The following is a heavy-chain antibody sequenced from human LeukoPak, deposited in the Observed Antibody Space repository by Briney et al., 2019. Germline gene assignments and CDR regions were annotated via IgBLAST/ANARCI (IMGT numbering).Heavy chain of an antibody. Sequence: SETLSLTCAVYGGSFSGYYWSWIRQPPGKGLEWIGEINHSGSTNYNPSLKSRVTISVDTSKNQFSLKLSSVTAADTAVYYCASQNCSGGSCYYTPSEYFQHWGQGTLVTVSS. CDR3: ASQNCSGGSCYYTPSEYFQH. V-gene: IGHV4-34*01. J-gene: IGHJ1*01. D-gene: IGHD2-15*01. CDR1: GGSFSGYY. CDR2: INHSGST.